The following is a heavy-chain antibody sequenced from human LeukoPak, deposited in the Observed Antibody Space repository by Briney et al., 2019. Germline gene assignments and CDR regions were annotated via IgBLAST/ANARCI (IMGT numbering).Heavy chain of an antibody. J-gene: IGHJ4*02. Sequence: PSETLSLTCTVSGGSISSYYWSWIRQPPGKGLEWIGYIYYSGMTNYNPSLKSRVTISLDTSKNQFSLKLSSVPAADTAVYYCASADYDDSYIDFWGQGTLVTVSS. CDR3: ASADYDDSYIDF. D-gene: IGHD4-17*01. V-gene: IGHV4-59*01. CDR1: GGSISSYY. CDR2: IYYSGMT.